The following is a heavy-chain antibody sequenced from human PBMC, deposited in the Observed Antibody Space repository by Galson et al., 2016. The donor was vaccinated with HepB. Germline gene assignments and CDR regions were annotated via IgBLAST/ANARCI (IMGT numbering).Heavy chain of an antibody. J-gene: IGHJ2*01. V-gene: IGHV3-66*01. D-gene: IGHD1-1*01. Sequence: SLRLSCAASGFSVSRSYMNWVRQAPGKRLEWVSAVSSGGTTDHADSVKGRFTISRDNSRNTLYLQMRSVKIEDTAVYYCVGGAGWQERSLGGYFDLWGRGTLVTVSS. CDR2: VSSGGTT. CDR1: GFSVSRSY. CDR3: VGGAGWQERSLGGYFDL.